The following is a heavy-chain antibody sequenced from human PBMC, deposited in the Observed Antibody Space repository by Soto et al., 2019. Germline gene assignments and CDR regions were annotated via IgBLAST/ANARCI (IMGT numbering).Heavy chain of an antibody. Sequence: QVQLVESGGGVVQPGRSLRLSCAASGFTFSSYGMHWVLQAPGKGLEWVAVISYDGSNKYYADSVKGRFTISRDNSKNTLYLQMNSLRAEDTAVYYCAKSYSHGYPDYGMDVWGQGTTVTVSS. V-gene: IGHV3-30*18. CDR3: AKSYSHGYPDYGMDV. CDR1: GFTFSSYG. J-gene: IGHJ6*02. CDR2: ISYDGSNK. D-gene: IGHD6-13*01.